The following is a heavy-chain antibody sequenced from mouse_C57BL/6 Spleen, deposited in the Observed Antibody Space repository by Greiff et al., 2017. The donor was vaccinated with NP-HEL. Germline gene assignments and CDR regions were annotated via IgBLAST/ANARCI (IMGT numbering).Heavy chain of an antibody. CDR1: GFTFSSYG. Sequence: EVMLVESGGDLVKPGGSLKLSCAASGFTFSSYGMSWVRQTPDKRLEWVATISSGGSYTYYPDSVKGRFTISRDNAKNTLYLQMSSLKSEDTAMYYCARGAGNLLYAMDYWGQGTSVTVSS. CDR3: ARGAGNLLYAMDY. D-gene: IGHD2-1*01. V-gene: IGHV5-6*02. CDR2: ISSGGSYT. J-gene: IGHJ4*01.